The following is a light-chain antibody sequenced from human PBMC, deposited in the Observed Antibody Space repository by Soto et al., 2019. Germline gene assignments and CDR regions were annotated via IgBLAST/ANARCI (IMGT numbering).Light chain of an antibody. J-gene: IGKJ3*01. Sequence: EIQMTQSRSTLSASVGHRDTITCRASQSVSTWLAWYQQKPGKAPRVLIYGASSLESGVPSRFSGGGAGTEFTLSISSLKPDDLATYYCQQYKNYLTFGAGTNVDI. CDR1: QSVSTW. CDR3: QQYKNYLT. CDR2: GAS. V-gene: IGKV1-5*01.